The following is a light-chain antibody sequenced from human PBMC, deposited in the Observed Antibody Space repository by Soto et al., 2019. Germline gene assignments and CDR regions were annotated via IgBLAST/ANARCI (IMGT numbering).Light chain of an antibody. J-gene: IGKJ2*01. CDR2: KVY. V-gene: IGKV2-30*02. Sequence: DVVMTQSPLSLPVTLGQPASISCRSSQSLVQGDGNTYLNCFQQRPGQSPRRLISKVYNRESGVPDQFRDSGSGTYLTLQVSRVEVELVGLYFCLQGGHWHTFGQGTKLEIK. CDR1: QSLVQGDGNTY. CDR3: LQGGHWHT.